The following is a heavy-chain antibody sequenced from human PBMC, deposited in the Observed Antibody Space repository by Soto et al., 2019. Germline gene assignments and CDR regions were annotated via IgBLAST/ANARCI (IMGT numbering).Heavy chain of an antibody. J-gene: IGHJ4*02. CDR2: ISGSGGST. Sequence: PGGSLRLSCAASGFTFSSYAMSWVRQAPGKGLEWVSAISGSGGSTYYADSVKGRFTISRDDSKSIAYLQMNSLKTDDTAVYYCSRVPPNNRGAPLDYWGQGTLVTVSS. V-gene: IGHV3-23*01. D-gene: IGHD3-10*01. CDR3: SRVPPNNRGAPLDY. CDR1: GFTFSSYA.